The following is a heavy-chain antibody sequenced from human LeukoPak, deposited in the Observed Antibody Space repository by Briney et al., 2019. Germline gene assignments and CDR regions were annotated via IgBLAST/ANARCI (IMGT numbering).Heavy chain of an antibody. V-gene: IGHV4-39*01. D-gene: IGHD6-25*01. CDR1: GGSISSSSHY. CDR2: IHYSENT. J-gene: IGHJ4*02. Sequence: SETLSLTCTVSGGSISSSSHYWGWIRQPPGKGLEWIGSIHYSENTYYNPSLKSRVTISVDTSKNQFSLKLSSLTAADTAVYYCVRTAGYFDCWGQGTLVTVSS. CDR3: VRTAGYFDC.